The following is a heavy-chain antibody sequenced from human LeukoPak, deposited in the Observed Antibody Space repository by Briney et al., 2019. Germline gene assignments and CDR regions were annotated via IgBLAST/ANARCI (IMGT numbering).Heavy chain of an antibody. CDR2: ISGGGGTT. CDR3: AKSPYGSGTYMYNWFDP. D-gene: IGHD3-10*01. V-gene: IGHV3-23*01. Sequence: GGPLRLSCAASGFTFSNYAMSWVRQAPGKGLEWVSTISGGGGTTYYTDSVKGRFTISRDNSKNTLYLQMNSLRAEDTAVYYCAKSPYGSGTYMYNWFDPWGQGSLVTVSS. CDR1: GFTFSNYA. J-gene: IGHJ5*02.